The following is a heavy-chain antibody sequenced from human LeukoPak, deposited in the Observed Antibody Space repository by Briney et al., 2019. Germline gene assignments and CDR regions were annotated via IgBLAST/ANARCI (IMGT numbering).Heavy chain of an antibody. CDR2: INHSGST. Sequence: KASETLSLTCAVYGGSFSGYYWSWIRQPPGKGLEWIGEINHSGSTNYNPSLKSRVTISVDTSKNQFSLKLSSVTAADTAVYYCARRRQRPARGRDYGMDVWGQGTTVTVSS. J-gene: IGHJ6*02. CDR3: ARRRQRPARGRDYGMDV. D-gene: IGHD6-25*01. CDR1: GGSFSGYY. V-gene: IGHV4-34*01.